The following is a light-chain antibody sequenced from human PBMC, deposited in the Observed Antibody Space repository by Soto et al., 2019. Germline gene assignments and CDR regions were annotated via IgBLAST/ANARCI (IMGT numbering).Light chain of an antibody. J-gene: IGKJ1*01. V-gene: IGKV3-20*01. CDR2: DIS. CDR1: QTVRNNY. Sequence: EFVLTQSPGTLSLSPGERSTLSWRASQTVRNNYLAWYQQKPGQPPRLLIYDISTRATGIPTRFSGSGSGTDFTLTITRLEPEDFALYYCQQYGHSPRTFGQGTKVDIK. CDR3: QQYGHSPRT.